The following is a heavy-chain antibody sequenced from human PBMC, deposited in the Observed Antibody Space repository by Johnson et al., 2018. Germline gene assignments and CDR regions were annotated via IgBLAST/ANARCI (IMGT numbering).Heavy chain of an antibody. CDR3: ARDLYSSSSAWNHGMDV. CDR1: RFTSSSYGMTFSSYA. J-gene: IGHJ6*02. D-gene: IGHD6-6*01. V-gene: IGHV3-23*04. CDR2: ISGSGSRT. Sequence: VQLVQSGGGLVQPGGSLRLSCAATRFTSSSYGMTFSSYAMTWVRQAPGKGLEWVSPISGSGSRTEYAAPVKGRFTLSRDKSKNPLYLQMNSRRAEDTAVYYCARDLYSSSSAWNHGMDVWGQGTTVIVSS.